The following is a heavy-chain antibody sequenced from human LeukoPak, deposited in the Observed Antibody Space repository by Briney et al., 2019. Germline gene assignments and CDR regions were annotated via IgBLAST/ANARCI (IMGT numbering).Heavy chain of an antibody. Sequence: GRSLRLSCAASGFTFSSYGMHWVRQAPGKGLEWVAFIRYDGSNKYYADSVKGRFTISRDNSKNTLYLQMNSLRAEDTAVYYCAKDIGSHIVVVTALDYWGQGTLVTVSS. CDR2: IRYDGSNK. V-gene: IGHV3-30*02. J-gene: IGHJ4*02. CDR1: GFTFSSYG. D-gene: IGHD2-21*02. CDR3: AKDIGSHIVVVTALDY.